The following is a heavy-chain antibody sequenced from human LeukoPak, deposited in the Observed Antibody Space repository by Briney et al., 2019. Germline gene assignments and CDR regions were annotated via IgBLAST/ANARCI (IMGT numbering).Heavy chain of an antibody. J-gene: IGHJ6*03. CDR1: GGSISSSSYY. D-gene: IGHD5-12*01. CDR3: ASLSGYGHYYYYYYMDV. CDR2: IYYSGST. Sequence: PSETLSLTCTVSGGSISSSSYYWGWIRQPPGKGLEWIGSIYYSGSTYYNPSLKSRVTISVDTSKNQFSLELSSVTAADTAVYYCASLSGYGHYYYYYYMDVWGKGTTVTISS. V-gene: IGHV4-39*01.